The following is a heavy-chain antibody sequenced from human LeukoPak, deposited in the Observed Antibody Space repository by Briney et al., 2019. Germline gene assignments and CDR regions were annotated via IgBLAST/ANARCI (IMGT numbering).Heavy chain of an antibody. D-gene: IGHD1-20*01. CDR3: AKHITGYYYGMDV. CDR1: GFTFSSYS. CDR2: ISSSSSYI. J-gene: IGHJ6*02. V-gene: IGHV3-21*04. Sequence: TGGSLRLSCAASGFTFSSYSMNWVRQAPGKGLEWVSSISSSSSYIYYADSVKGRFTISRDNAKNSLYLQMNSLRAEDTAVYYCAKHITGYYYGMDVWGQGTTVTVSS.